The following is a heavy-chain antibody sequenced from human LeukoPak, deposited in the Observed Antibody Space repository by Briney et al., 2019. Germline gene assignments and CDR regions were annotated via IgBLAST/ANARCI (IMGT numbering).Heavy chain of an antibody. V-gene: IGHV3-23*01. CDR3: AKDCVDLYGDYGYNWFDP. J-gene: IGHJ5*02. Sequence: GGSLRLSCVASGFTFSSYAMSWVRQAPGKGLEWVSVISGSGGSTYYADSVKGRFTISRDNSKNTLYLQMNSLRAEDTAVYYCAKDCVDLYGDYGYNWFDPWGQGTLVTVSS. CDR2: ISGSGGST. D-gene: IGHD4-17*01. CDR1: GFTFSSYA.